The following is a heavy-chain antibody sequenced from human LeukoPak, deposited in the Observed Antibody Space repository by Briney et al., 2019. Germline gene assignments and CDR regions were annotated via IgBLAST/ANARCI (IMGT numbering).Heavy chain of an antibody. CDR3: AKDDPFFDY. Sequence: PGGSLRLSCAASGFTFSSYGIHWVRQAPGKGLEWVAFIRSDGNKQNYADSVKGRFTISRDNSKNTVYLQMDSLRTEDTAVYYCAKDDPFFDYWGQGILVTVSS. J-gene: IGHJ4*02. CDR1: GFTFSSYG. V-gene: IGHV3-30*02. CDR2: IRSDGNKQ.